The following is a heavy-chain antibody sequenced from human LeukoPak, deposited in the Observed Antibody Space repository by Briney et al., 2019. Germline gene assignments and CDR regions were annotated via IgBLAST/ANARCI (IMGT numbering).Heavy chain of an antibody. V-gene: IGHV1-46*01. CDR3: ARVNTYYYGSGVSRAFHM. D-gene: IGHD3-10*01. CDR1: GYTFTSYY. J-gene: IGHJ3*02. Sequence: WASVKVSCKASGYTFTSYYMHWVRQAPGQGLEWMGIINPSGGSTSYAQKFQGRVTMTRDTSTSTVYMELSSLKSEDTAVYYCARVNTYYYGSGVSRAFHMWGQGTMVTVSS. CDR2: INPSGGST.